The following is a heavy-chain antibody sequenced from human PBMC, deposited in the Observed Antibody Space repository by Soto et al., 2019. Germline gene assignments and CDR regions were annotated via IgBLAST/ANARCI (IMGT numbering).Heavy chain of an antibody. CDR3: ASGNYGDYLR. CDR1: GGTFSSYT. J-gene: IGHJ4*02. D-gene: IGHD4-17*01. CDR2: IITILGIA. V-gene: IGHV1-69*02. Sequence: QVQLVQSGAEVKKPGSSVKVSCKASGGTFSSYTISWVRQAPGQGLEWMGRIITILGIANYAQKFKGRVTITADKSTSTAYMELSSLRSEDTAVYYCASGNYGDYLRWGQGTLVTVSS.